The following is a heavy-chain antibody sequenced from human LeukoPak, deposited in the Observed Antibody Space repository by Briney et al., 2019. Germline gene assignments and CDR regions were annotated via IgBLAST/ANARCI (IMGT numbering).Heavy chain of an antibody. J-gene: IGHJ6*03. CDR3: ARQYCSSTSCYRHYYYYYMDV. Sequence: GESLKISCKGSGYSFTSYWIGWVRXMPGKXLEWMGIIYPGDXDTRYSPSFQGQVTIPADKSISTAYLQWSSLKASDTAMYYCARQYCSSTSCYRHYYYYYMDVWGKGTTVTVSS. D-gene: IGHD2-2*01. V-gene: IGHV5-51*01. CDR1: GYSFTSYW. CDR2: IYPGDXDT.